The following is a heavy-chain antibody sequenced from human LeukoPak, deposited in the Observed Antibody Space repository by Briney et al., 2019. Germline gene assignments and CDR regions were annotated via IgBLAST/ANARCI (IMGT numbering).Heavy chain of an antibody. J-gene: IGHJ4*01. D-gene: IGHD3-10*01. CDR2: IYHSGST. CDR1: GGSISSSNW. V-gene: IGHV4-4*02. CDR3: ARVCPVREVRYYFDY. Sequence: PSGTLSLTCAVSGGSISSSNWWSWVREPPGKGLEWIGKIYHSGSTNYNESLKSRVTISVDKSKNQFSLKLSSVTAADTAVYYCARVCPVREVRYYFDYWGQGTLVTVS.